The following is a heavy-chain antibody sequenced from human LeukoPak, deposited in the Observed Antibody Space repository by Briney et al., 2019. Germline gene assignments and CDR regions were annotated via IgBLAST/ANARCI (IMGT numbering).Heavy chain of an antibody. V-gene: IGHV3-33*06. Sequence: GRSLRLSCEASGFTFSTYGMHWVRQAPGKGLEWVAVIWYDGSNKNYADSVKGRFTISRDNSKNTLYLQMNSLRAEDTAVYYCAKDEQWLVTGKYFDYWGQGTLVTVSS. CDR1: GFTFSTYG. J-gene: IGHJ4*02. D-gene: IGHD6-19*01. CDR3: AKDEQWLVTGKYFDY. CDR2: IWYDGSNK.